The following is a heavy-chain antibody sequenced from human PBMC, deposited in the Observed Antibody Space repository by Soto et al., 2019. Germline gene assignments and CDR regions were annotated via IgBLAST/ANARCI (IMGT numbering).Heavy chain of an antibody. V-gene: IGHV3-15*01. J-gene: IGHJ1*01. CDR3: TTSNQLLDF. CDR2: IKTKPDDGTI. Sequence: GGSLRLSCAASGLIFSDVWMTWVRQAPGKGMEWVGRIKTKPDDGTIDYAAPVRGRFTISRDDSKNTLYLQMTSLTPDETGVYYCTTSNQLLDFWGPGTLVPVSS. D-gene: IGHD2-2*01. CDR1: GLIFSDVW.